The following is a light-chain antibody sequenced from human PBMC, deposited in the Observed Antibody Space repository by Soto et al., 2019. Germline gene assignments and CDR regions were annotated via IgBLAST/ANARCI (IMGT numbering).Light chain of an antibody. CDR1: SSDVGGYNY. CDR2: EVS. V-gene: IGLV2-14*01. Sequence: QSALTQPASVSGSPGQSIIISCTGTSSDVGGYNYVSWYQQHPGKAPKLMIYEVSNRPSGVSSRFSGSKSGNTASLTISGLQAEDEADYYCSSYTSSSTVVFGGGTKLTVL. J-gene: IGLJ2*01. CDR3: SSYTSSSTVV.